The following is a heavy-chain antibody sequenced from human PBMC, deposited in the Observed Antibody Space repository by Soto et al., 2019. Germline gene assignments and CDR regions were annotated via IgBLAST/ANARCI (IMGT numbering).Heavy chain of an antibody. CDR3: TMVRAAYSDSSGPNY. CDR1: GFTFGDYA. V-gene: IGHV3-49*03. Sequence: GGSLRLSCTASGFTFGDYAMSWFRQAPGKGLEWVGFIRSKAYCGTTEYAASVKGRFTISRDDSKSIAYLQMNSLKTEDTAVYYCTMVRAAYSDSSGPNYLGQGTLGTVS. CDR2: IRSKAYCGTT. D-gene: IGHD3-22*01. J-gene: IGHJ4*02.